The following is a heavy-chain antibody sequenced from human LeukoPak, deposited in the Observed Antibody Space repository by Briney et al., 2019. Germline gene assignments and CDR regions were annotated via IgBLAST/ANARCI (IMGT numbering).Heavy chain of an antibody. D-gene: IGHD2-15*01. J-gene: IGHJ4*02. CDR1: GFTFSSYQ. CDR2: IKQDGSDK. CDR3: AKTDNGVGLGITRRFDC. V-gene: IGHV3-7*03. Sequence: PGVSLRLPCAASGFTFSSYQMNWARQATGKGVEWLANIKQDGSDKYYVDSVKGRFTISRDNAKNSLYLKMNSLRVDDTAVDYYAKTDNGVGLGITRRFDCWGQGTLVTVAS.